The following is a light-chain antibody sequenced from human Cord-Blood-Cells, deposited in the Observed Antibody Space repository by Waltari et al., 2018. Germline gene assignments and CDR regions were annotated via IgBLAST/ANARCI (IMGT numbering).Light chain of an antibody. CDR3: QQYNSYSYT. Sequence: DIQMTQSPSTLSASVGDRVNITCRASPGISSWLAWYQQKPGKAPKLLIYKASSLGSGVPSRFSGSGSGTEFTLTISSLQPDDFATYYCQQYNSYSYTFGQGTKLEIK. CDR1: PGISSW. J-gene: IGKJ2*01. CDR2: KAS. V-gene: IGKV1-5*03.